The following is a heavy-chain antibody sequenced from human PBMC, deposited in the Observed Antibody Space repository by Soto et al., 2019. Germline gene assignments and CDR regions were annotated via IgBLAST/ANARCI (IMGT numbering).Heavy chain of an antibody. V-gene: IGHV3-48*01. CDR3: AXAQGSGSYGLDH. CDR1: GFTFSFYS. Sequence: EVQLVESGGGLVQPGGSLRLSCAASGFTFSFYSMNWVRQAPGKGLEWVSYISTGSATIYYADSVKGRFTISRDNAKNSXXLQMNFLRPXDTAVYYCAXAQGSGSYGLDHWGQGTLVTVSS. D-gene: IGHD3-10*01. J-gene: IGHJ4*02. CDR2: ISTGSATI.